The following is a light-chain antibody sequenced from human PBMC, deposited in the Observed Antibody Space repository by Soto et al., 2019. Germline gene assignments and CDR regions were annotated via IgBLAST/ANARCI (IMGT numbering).Light chain of an antibody. V-gene: IGKV1-27*01. CDR3: QKYNSASYT. Sequence: DIQMTQSPSSLSASVGDRVTITCRASQGISNYLAWYQQKPGKVPKLLIYAASTLQSGVPSRFSGSGSGTDFTRTISSLQPEDVSTYYCQKYNSASYTFGQGTKLEIK. CDR1: QGISNY. J-gene: IGKJ2*01. CDR2: AAS.